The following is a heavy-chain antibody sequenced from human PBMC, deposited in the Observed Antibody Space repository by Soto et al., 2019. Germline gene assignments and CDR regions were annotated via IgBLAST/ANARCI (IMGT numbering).Heavy chain of an antibody. CDR2: IGRRSDI. V-gene: IGHV3-21*01. J-gene: IGHJ6*02. CDR3: AREETAWPLAYGLDV. D-gene: IGHD2-21*02. Sequence: LRLSCEASGFSFSTYSMHWVRQAPGKGLEWVSSIGRRSDIYYADSVKGRFTISRDNAKNSVSLQMNSLRDEDTAVYYCAREETAWPLAYGLDVWGQGTTVTVS. CDR1: GFSFSTYS.